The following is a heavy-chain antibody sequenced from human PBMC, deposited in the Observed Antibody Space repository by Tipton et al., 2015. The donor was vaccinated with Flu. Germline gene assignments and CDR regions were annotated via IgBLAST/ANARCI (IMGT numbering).Heavy chain of an antibody. D-gene: IGHD3-10*01. V-gene: IGHV4-61*02. CDR2: ISTSGST. J-gene: IGHJ3*02. CDR1: GGSLSSGTYF. Sequence: TLSLTCSVSGGSLSSGTYFCSWIRQPAGKGLEWIGCISTSGSTNYNPSLKSRDTISVDTSKNQFSLKLTSVTAADTAVYYRARDGGYYGSGSYYLPNAFDIWGQGTMVTVSS. CDR3: ARDGGYYGSGSYYLPNAFDI.